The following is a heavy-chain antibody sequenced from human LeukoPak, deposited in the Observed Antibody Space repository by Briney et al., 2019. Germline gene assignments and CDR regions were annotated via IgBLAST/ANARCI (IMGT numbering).Heavy chain of an antibody. J-gene: IGHJ3*01. CDR3: AREEGAAGESLDF. CDR1: GGSITGHF. CDR2: VHDSGAT. Sequence: SETLSLTCSVSGGSITGHFWSWLRQAPGKTLEWLGYVHDSGATDYNPSLKTRLTISLHTFTNQFFLRLTAVTAADTAFYYCAREEGAAGESLDFWGQGTMVTVSS. D-gene: IGHD2-8*02. V-gene: IGHV4-59*11.